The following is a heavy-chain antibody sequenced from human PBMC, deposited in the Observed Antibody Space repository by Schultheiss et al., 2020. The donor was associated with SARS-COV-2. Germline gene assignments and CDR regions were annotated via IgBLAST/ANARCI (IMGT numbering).Heavy chain of an antibody. CDR1: GFTFSSYW. CDR3: ARDQVYGSGTAIRYYFDY. D-gene: IGHD3-10*01. V-gene: IGHV3-74*01. Sequence: GESLKISCAASGFTFSSYWMHWVRQAPGKGLVWVSRINSDGSSTSYADSVKGRFTISRDNAKNSLYLQMNSLRAEDTAVYYCARDQVYGSGTAIRYYFDYWGQGTLVTVSS. CDR2: INSDGSST. J-gene: IGHJ4*02.